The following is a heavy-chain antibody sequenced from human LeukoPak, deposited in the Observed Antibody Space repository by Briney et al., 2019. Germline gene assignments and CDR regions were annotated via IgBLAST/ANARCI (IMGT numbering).Heavy chain of an antibody. D-gene: IGHD3-22*01. CDR2: MYSSGSF. CDR3: VSGPNYYDSSGYYRAEYFQY. J-gene: IGHJ1*01. CDR1: GDSISSSNW. V-gene: IGHV4-28*05. Sequence: SETLSLTCAVSGDSISSSNWWGWIRQPPGKGLEWIGYMYSSGSFYYKPSLRGRVTMSVDTSKNQFSLRLSSVTAVDTAVYYCVSGPNYYDSSGYYRAEYFQYWGQGTLVTVSS.